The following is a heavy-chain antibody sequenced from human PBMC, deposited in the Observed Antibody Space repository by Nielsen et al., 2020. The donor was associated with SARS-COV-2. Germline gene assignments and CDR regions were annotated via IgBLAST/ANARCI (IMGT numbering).Heavy chain of an antibody. D-gene: IGHD4-17*01. CDR3: ARGVTTVTMRFDY. Sequence: SETLSLTCTVSGGSISSYYWSWIRQPPGKGLEWIGYIYYSGSTNYNPSRKSRVTISVDTSKNQFSLKLSSVTAADTAVYYCARGVTTVTMRFDYWGQGTLVTVSS. V-gene: IGHV4-59*01. CDR2: IYYSGST. CDR1: GGSISSYY. J-gene: IGHJ4*02.